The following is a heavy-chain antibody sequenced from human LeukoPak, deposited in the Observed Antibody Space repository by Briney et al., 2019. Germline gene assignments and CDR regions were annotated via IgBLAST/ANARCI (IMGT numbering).Heavy chain of an antibody. CDR1: GGSFSGYY. J-gene: IGHJ5*02. Sequence: PSETLSLTCAVYGGSFSGYYWSWIRQPPGKGLEWIGEINHSGSTNYNPSLKSRVTISVDTSKNQFSLKLSSVTAADTAVYYCARARDSIAVAASNWFDPWGQGTLVTASS. D-gene: IGHD6-19*01. CDR2: INHSGST. CDR3: ARARDSIAVAASNWFDP. V-gene: IGHV4-34*01.